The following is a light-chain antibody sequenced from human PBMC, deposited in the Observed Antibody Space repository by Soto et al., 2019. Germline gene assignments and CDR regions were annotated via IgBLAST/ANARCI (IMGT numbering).Light chain of an antibody. CDR2: VNSDGSH. CDR3: QTWGTDTVV. J-gene: IGLJ2*01. V-gene: IGLV4-69*01. CDR1: SGHSSYA. Sequence: QSVLTQSPSAFASLGASVKLTCTLSSGHSSYAIAWHQQQPEKGPRYLMNVNSDGSHSKGDGIPDRFSGSRSGAERYLTISSLQSEDEADYYCQTWGTDTVVFGGGTKLTVL.